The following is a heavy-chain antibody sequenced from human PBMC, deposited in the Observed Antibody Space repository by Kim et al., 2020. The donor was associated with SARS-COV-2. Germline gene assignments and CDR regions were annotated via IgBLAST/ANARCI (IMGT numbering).Heavy chain of an antibody. CDR3: TTAPTYYYGSGSYSYY. V-gene: IGHV3-15*01. Sequence: GGSLRLSCAASGFTVSNAWMSWVRQAPGKGLEWVGRIKSKTDGGTTDSAAPVKGRFTISRDDTKNTQYLQMNSLKTEDTAVYYCTTAPTYYYGSGSYSYYWGQGTLVTVSS. CDR1: GFTVSNAW. CDR2: IKSKTDGGTT. J-gene: IGHJ4*02. D-gene: IGHD3-10*01.